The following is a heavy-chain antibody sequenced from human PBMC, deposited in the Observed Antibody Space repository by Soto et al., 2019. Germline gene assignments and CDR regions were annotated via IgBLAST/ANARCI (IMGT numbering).Heavy chain of an antibody. CDR3: ANDMAETGGILYYFDS. CDR2: INWNGGRI. J-gene: IGHJ4*02. V-gene: IGHV3-9*01. Sequence: EVRLVESGGGLVQPGRSLRLSCAASGFSFDDYAMHWVRQAPGKGLEWVSGINWNGGRIDYAGSVKGRFTISRDNAKNYLYLQMTSLRAEDTALYYCANDMAETGGILYYFDSWGLGTLVTVYS. CDR1: GFSFDDYA. D-gene: IGHD2-8*02.